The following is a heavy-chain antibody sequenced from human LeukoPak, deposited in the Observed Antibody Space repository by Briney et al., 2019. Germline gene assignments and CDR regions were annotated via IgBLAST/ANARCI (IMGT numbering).Heavy chain of an antibody. CDR3: ARGNIGDY. CDR2: INHSGST. D-gene: IGHD5-12*01. CDR1: GGSFSGYY. J-gene: IGHJ4*02. V-gene: IGHV4-34*01. Sequence: PSETLSLTCAVYGGSFSGYYWSWIRQPPGKGLEWIGEINHSGSTNYNPSLKSRVTISVDTSKNQFSLKLSSVTAADTAVYYCARGNIGDYWGQGTLVTVSS.